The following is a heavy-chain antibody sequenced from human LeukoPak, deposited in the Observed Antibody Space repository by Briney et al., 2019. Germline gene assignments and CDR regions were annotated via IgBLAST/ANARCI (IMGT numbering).Heavy chain of an antibody. CDR2: ISRDNGNT. CDR1: GYTLTSFG. J-gene: IGHJ6*02. D-gene: IGHD3-22*01. CDR3: ARIISSGYNYGMDV. V-gene: IGHV1-18*01. Sequence: ASVKVSCKAFGYTLTSFGISWVRQAPGQGPEWMGWISRDNGNTNYAQNLKGRVTMTTETSTSTAYMELRSLGSDDTAVYYCARIISSGYNYGMDVWGQGTTVTVSS.